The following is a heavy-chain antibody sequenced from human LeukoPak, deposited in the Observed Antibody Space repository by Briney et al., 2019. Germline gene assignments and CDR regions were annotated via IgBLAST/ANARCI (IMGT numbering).Heavy chain of an antibody. V-gene: IGHV1-8*01. CDR1: GYTFTSYD. CDR2: MNPNSGNT. Sequence: ASVKVSCKASGYTFTSYDINWVRQATGQGLEWMGWMNPNSGNTGYAQKFQGRVTMTRNTSISTAYMELSSLRSEDAAVYYCARSHSSSWYRDYYYYMDVWGKGTTVTVSS. D-gene: IGHD6-13*01. CDR3: ARSHSSSWYRDYYYYMDV. J-gene: IGHJ6*03.